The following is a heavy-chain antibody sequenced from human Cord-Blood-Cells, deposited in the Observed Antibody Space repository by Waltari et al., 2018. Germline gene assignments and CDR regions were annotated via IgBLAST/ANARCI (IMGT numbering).Heavy chain of an antibody. J-gene: IGHJ2*01. CDR2: IFSNDEK. D-gene: IGHD6-13*01. CDR1: GFSLSNARMG. V-gene: IGHV2-26*01. CDR3: ARIRIAAAGYWYFDL. Sequence: QVTLKESGPVLVKPTETLTLTCTVSGFSLSNARMGVSWISQPPGKALEWLAHIFSNDEKSYSTSLKSTLTISKDTSKSQVVLTMTNMDPVDTATYYCARIRIAAAGYWYFDLWGRGTLVTVSS.